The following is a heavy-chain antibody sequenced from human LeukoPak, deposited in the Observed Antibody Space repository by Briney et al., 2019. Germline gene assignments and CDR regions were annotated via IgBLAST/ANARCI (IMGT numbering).Heavy chain of an antibody. CDR3: AKDEIGDCSRTSCSTPF. Sequence: GRSLRLSCAASGFTFEDYAMHWVRQAPGKGLEWVSGISWNSGSIGYADSVKGRFTISRDNAKNSLYLQMNSLRAEDTALYYCAKDEIGDCSRTSCSTPFWGQGTLVTVSS. V-gene: IGHV3-9*01. J-gene: IGHJ4*02. D-gene: IGHD2-2*01. CDR2: ISWNSGSI. CDR1: GFTFEDYA.